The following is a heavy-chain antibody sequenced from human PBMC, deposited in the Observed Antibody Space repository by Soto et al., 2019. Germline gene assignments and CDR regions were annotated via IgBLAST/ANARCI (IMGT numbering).Heavy chain of an antibody. Sequence: SETLSLTCTVSGGSISSGDYYWSWIRQPPGKGLEWIGYIYYSGSTYYNPSLKSRVTISVDTSKNQFSLKLSSVTAADTAVYYCARVWLTDLNFDYWGQGTLVTVSS. CDR1: GGSISSGDYY. V-gene: IGHV4-30-4*01. CDR2: IYYSGST. CDR3: ARVWLTDLNFDY. D-gene: IGHD3-16*01. J-gene: IGHJ4*02.